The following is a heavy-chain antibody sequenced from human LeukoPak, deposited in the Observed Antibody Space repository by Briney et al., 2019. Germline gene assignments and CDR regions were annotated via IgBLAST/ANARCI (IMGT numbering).Heavy chain of an antibody. CDR2: ISGSGSTT. Sequence: GGSLRLSCAASGFTFSSYAMSWVRQAPGKGLEWISTISGSGSTTYYGDSVKGRFTISRDSSKNTLELQMNSLRAEDTAVYYCAKKGSRTIATGGFDCWGQGALVIVSS. D-gene: IGHD6-13*01. CDR3: AKKGSRTIATGGFDC. V-gene: IGHV3-23*01. CDR1: GFTFSSYA. J-gene: IGHJ4*02.